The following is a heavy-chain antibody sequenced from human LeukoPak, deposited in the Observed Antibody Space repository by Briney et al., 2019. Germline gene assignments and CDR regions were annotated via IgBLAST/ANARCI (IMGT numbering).Heavy chain of an antibody. D-gene: IGHD1-26*01. CDR1: GGSFSGYY. J-gene: IGHJ4*02. Sequence: SETLSLTCAVYGGSFSGYYWSWIRQPPGKGLEWIGSIYSSGSTYYNASLQSRVTISIETSKNQISLRLNSVTAADTAIYYCAKSGGYGLIDYWGQGTLVTVSS. CDR3: AKSGGYGLIDY. CDR2: IYSSGST. V-gene: IGHV4-34*01.